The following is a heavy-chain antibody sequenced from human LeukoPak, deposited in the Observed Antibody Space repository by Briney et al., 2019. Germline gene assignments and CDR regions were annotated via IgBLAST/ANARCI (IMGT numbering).Heavy chain of an antibody. CDR3: ARGLGSSWYYFDY. V-gene: IGHV4-30-4*08. D-gene: IGHD6-13*01. CDR2: IYYSGST. CDR1: GGSISSGDYY. J-gene: IGHJ4*02. Sequence: PSETLSLTCTVSGGSISSGDYYWSWIRQPPGKGLEWIGYIYYSGSTYYNPALKRRVTISVDTSKNQFSLKLSSVTAADTAVYYCARGLGSSWYYFDYWGQGTLVTVSS.